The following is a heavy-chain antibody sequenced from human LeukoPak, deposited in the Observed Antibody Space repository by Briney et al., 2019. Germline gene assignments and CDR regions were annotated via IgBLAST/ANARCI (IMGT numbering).Heavy chain of an antibody. Sequence: GGSLRLSCAVSRFAFSTYAMTWVRQAPGQGLVYVSTISSNGADTYYADSVKGRFTISRDNSKNTLYLQMTGLRVEDTAVYYCANYRKPQGLDYWGQGTLVTVSS. V-gene: IGHV3-23*01. CDR3: ANYRKPQGLDY. J-gene: IGHJ4*02. D-gene: IGHD1-14*01. CDR1: RFAFSTYA. CDR2: ISSNGADT.